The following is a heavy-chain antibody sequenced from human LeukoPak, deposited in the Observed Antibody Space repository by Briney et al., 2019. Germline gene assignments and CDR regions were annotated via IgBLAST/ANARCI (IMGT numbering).Heavy chain of an antibody. Sequence: QPGGSLRLSCAASGFTFSSYAMSWVRQATGKGLEWVSAIGTAGDPYYPGSVKGRFTISRENAKNSLYLQMNSLRAGDTAVYYCARGRDVHGGYVGDAFDIWGQGTMVTVSS. D-gene: IGHD5-12*01. CDR3: ARGRDVHGGYVGDAFDI. J-gene: IGHJ3*02. V-gene: IGHV3-13*05. CDR1: GFTFSSYA. CDR2: IGTAGDP.